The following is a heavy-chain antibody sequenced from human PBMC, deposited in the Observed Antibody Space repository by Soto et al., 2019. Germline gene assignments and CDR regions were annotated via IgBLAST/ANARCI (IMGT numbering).Heavy chain of an antibody. CDR3: ARHMPAAAGKQYYCGMDV. CDR2: IDPSDSYT. V-gene: IGHV5-10-1*01. D-gene: IGHD6-13*01. CDR1: GYSFTSYW. Sequence: GGSLNISGNVSGYSFTSYWISWVRQMPGKGLEWMGRIDPSDSYTNYSPSFQGHVTISADKSISTAYLQWSSLKASDTAMYYCARHMPAAAGKQYYCGMDVWGQGITVTVSS. J-gene: IGHJ6*02.